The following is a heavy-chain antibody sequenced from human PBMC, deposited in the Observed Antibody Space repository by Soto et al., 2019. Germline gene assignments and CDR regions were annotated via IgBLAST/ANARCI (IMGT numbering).Heavy chain of an antibody. V-gene: IGHV1-69*04. J-gene: IGHJ5*02. D-gene: IGHD4-17*01. CDR3: ARDASADYGGNSGWFDP. Sequence: SVKVSCKASGGTFSSYTISWVRQAPGQGLEWMGRIIPILGIANYAQKFQGRVTITADKSTSTAYMELSSLRSEDTAVYYCARDASADYGGNSGWFDPWGQGTLVTVSS. CDR2: IIPILGIA. CDR1: GGTFSSYT.